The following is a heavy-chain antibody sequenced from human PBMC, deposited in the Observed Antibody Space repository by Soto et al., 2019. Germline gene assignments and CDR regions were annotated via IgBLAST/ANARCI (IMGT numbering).Heavy chain of an antibody. J-gene: IGHJ3*02. Sequence: GGSLRLSCSASGFTFSSYAMHWVRQAPGKGLEYVSAISSNGGSTYYADSMKGRFTISRDNSKNTLYLQMSSLRAEDTAVYYCVKDNSGSYIAFDIWGQGTMVTVSS. D-gene: IGHD1-26*01. CDR2: ISSNGGST. CDR1: GFTFSSYA. V-gene: IGHV3-64D*06. CDR3: VKDNSGSYIAFDI.